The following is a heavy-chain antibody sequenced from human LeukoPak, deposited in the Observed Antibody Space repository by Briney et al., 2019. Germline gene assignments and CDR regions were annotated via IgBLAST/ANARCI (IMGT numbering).Heavy chain of an antibody. Sequence: GGSLRLSCTVSGIDVSSNYISWVRQAPGKGLEWVSITYVSGNTYYADSVKGRFIVSRDNSKNTLYLEMNSLRVEDTGVYYCAREVGAWGQGTLVTVSS. V-gene: IGHV3-66*01. D-gene: IGHD1-26*01. J-gene: IGHJ5*02. CDR3: AREVGA. CDR1: GIDVSSNY. CDR2: TYVSGNT.